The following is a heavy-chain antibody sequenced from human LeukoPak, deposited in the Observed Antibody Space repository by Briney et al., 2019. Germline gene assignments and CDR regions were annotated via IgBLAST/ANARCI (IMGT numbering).Heavy chain of an antibody. J-gene: IGHJ1*01. Sequence: SQTLSLTCTVSGGSISSGSYYWSWIRQPAGKGLEWIGRIYTGGSTNYNPSLKSRVIISVDTSKNQFSLKLSSMTAADTAVDYCARFCGYYDSSGYYPFQHWGQGTMVTVSS. V-gene: IGHV4-61*02. CDR3: ARFCGYYDSSGYYPFQH. CDR1: GGSISSGSYY. D-gene: IGHD3-22*01. CDR2: IYTGGST.